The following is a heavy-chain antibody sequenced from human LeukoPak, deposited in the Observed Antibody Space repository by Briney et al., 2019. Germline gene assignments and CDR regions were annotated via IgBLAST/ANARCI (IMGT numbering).Heavy chain of an antibody. CDR1: GGSISSGDFS. CDR2: IYYSGST. V-gene: IGHV4-31*11. Sequence: PSETLSLTCGISGGSISSGDFSWSWIRQPPGKGLEWIGYIYYSGSTYYNPSLKSRVTISVDTSKNQFSLKLSSVTAADTAVYYCARGRSGGSITQSYYFDYWGQGTLVTVSS. J-gene: IGHJ4*02. CDR3: ARGRSGGSITQSYYFDY. D-gene: IGHD6-25*01.